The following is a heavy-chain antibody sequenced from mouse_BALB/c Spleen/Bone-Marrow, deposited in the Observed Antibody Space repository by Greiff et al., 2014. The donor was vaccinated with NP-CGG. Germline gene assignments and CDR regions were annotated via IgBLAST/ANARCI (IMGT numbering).Heavy chain of an antibody. V-gene: IGHV5-6-4*01. CDR1: GFTFSSYT. CDR3: TRGDRCEGYYYAMDY. CDR2: ISSGGSYT. D-gene: IGHD2-14*01. Sequence: EVQVVESGGGLVKPGGSLKLSCAASGFTFSSYTMSWVRQTPEKRLEWVATISSGGSYTYYPDSVKGRFTISRDNAKNTLYLQMSSLKSEDTAMYYCTRGDRCEGYYYAMDYWGQGTSVTVSA. J-gene: IGHJ4*01.